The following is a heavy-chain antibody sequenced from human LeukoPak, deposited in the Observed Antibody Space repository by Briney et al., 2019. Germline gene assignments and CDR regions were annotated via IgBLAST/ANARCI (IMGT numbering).Heavy chain of an antibody. CDR1: GFTFSNST. CDR3: AKGIYSSGWSYFDY. D-gene: IGHD6-19*01. Sequence: GGSLRLSCAASGFTFSNSTMSWVRQAPGKGLEWVSTLSGSVITTYYADSVKGRFTISRDNSKNTLYLQMNSLRAEDTAVYYCAKGIYSSGWSYFDYWGHGTLVTVSS. V-gene: IGHV3-23*01. J-gene: IGHJ4*01. CDR2: LSGSVITT.